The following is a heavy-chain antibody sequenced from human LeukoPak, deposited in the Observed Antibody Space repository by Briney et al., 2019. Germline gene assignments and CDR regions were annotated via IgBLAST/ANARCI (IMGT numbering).Heavy chain of an antibody. D-gene: IGHD4-23*01. Sequence: SETLSLTCTVSGGSISSYYWNWIRQPPGKGLEWIGYIYYSGSNNYKPSLKSRVTISVDTSKNQFSLKLSSVTAADTAVYYCARSIYGGNSNQYYFDYWGQGTLVTVSS. V-gene: IGHV4-59*01. CDR1: GGSISSYY. CDR3: ARSIYGGNSNQYYFDY. CDR2: IYYSGSN. J-gene: IGHJ4*02.